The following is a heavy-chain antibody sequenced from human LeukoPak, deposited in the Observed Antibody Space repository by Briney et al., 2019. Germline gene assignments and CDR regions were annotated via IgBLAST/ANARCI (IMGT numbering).Heavy chain of an antibody. CDR2: IYYSGST. J-gene: IGHJ6*03. D-gene: IGHD2-2*02. CDR1: GGSFSSYY. V-gene: IGHV4-59*01. CDR3: ARADCSSTSCYRSYYYYMEV. Sequence: SETLSLTCTVSGGSFSSYYWSWIRQPPGKGLEWIGYIYYSGSTNYNPSLKSRVTISVDTSKNQFSLKLSSVTAADTAVSYCARADCSSTSCYRSYYYYMEVWGEGTTVTVSS.